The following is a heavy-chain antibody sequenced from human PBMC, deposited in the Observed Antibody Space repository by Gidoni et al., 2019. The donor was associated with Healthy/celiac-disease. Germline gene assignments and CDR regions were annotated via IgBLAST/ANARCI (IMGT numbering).Heavy chain of an antibody. D-gene: IGHD3-10*01. CDR2: ISGSGGST. J-gene: IGHJ4*02. CDR1: GFTFSSYV. Sequence: EVQLLESWGGLVQPGGSLRLSCAASGFTFSSYVMSWVRQAPGKGLGWVSAISGSGGSTYYADSVKGRFTISRDNSKNTLYLQMNSLRAEDTAVYYCAKDGWVRGARYWGQGTLVTVSS. CDR3: AKDGWVRGARY. V-gene: IGHV3-23*01.